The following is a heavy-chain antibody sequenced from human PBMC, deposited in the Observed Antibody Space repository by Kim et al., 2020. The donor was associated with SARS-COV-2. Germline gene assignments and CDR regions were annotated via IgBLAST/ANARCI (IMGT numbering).Heavy chain of an antibody. J-gene: IGHJ3*02. D-gene: IGHD3-22*01. V-gene: IGHV4-39*01. Sequence: SETLSLTCTVSGGSISSSSYYWGWIRQPPGKGLEWIGSIYYSGSTYYNPSLKSRVTISVDTSKNQFSLKLSSVTAADTAVYYCARPLQRINYYDSSWAFDIWGQGTMVTVSS. CDR3: ARPLQRINYYDSSWAFDI. CDR2: IYYSGST. CDR1: GGSISSSSYY.